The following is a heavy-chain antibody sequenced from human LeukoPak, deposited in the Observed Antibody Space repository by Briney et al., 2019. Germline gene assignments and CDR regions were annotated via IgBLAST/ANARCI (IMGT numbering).Heavy chain of an antibody. Sequence: GASVKVSCKASGYTFTSYYMHWVRQAPGQGLEWMGIINPSGGSTSYAQKFQGRVTMTTDTSTSTAYMELRSLRSDDTAVYYCARSVVVTATHYYYYYMDVWGKGTTVTVSS. J-gene: IGHJ6*03. D-gene: IGHD2-21*02. V-gene: IGHV1-46*01. CDR2: INPSGGST. CDR1: GYTFTSYY. CDR3: ARSVVVTATHYYYYYMDV.